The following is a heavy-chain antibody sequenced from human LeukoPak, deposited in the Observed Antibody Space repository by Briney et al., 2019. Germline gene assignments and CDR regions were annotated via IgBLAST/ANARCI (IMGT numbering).Heavy chain of an antibody. V-gene: IGHV5-51*01. Sequence: GESLKISCMGSGYSFTSYWIGWVRQMPGKGLQWMGIIYPGDSDTRYSPSFQGQVTISADRSISTAYLQWSSLKASDTAMYYCARSFPSVNYETFDYWGQGTLVTVSS. CDR3: ARSFPSVNYETFDY. CDR2: IYPGDSDT. D-gene: IGHD3-22*01. CDR1: GYSFTSYW. J-gene: IGHJ4*02.